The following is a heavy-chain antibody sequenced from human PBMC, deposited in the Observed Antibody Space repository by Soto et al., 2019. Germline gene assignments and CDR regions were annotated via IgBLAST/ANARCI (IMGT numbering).Heavy chain of an antibody. V-gene: IGHV1-8*01. Sequence: ASVKVSCKASGYTFTSYDINWVRQATGQGLEWMGWMNPNSGNTGYAQKFQGRVTMTRNTSISTAYMELSSLRSEDTAVYYCARLAGGAGYYYYYYIDVWGKGTTVTVSS. CDR3: ARLAGGAGYYYYYYIDV. CDR2: MNPNSGNT. CDR1: GYTFTSYD. J-gene: IGHJ6*03. D-gene: IGHD3-10*01.